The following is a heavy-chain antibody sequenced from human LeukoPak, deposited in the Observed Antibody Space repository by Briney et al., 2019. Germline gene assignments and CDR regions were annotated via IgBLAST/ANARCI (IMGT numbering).Heavy chain of an antibody. D-gene: IGHD3-10*01. CDR1: GGSISSYY. J-gene: IGHJ4*02. Sequence: PSETLSLTCTVSGGSISSYYWSWIRQPPGKGLEWIGYIYYSGSTNYNPSLKSRVTISVDTSKNQFSLKLSSVTAADTAVYYCARASMVRGIPASFDYWGQGTLVTVSS. V-gene: IGHV4-59*08. CDR3: ARASMVRGIPASFDY. CDR2: IYYSGST.